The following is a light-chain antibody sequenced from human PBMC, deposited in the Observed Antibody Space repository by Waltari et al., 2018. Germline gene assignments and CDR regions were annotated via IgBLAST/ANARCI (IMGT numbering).Light chain of an antibody. Sequence: EIVLTQSPATLSLSPGERATLSCRASLRVSSCLAWYQQQPGQAPRPLVYDASNRATGIPARFSGSGSGTDFTLTISSLEPEDFAVYYCQQRSNWPPLTFGGGTKVEIK. CDR1: LRVSSC. J-gene: IGKJ4*02. CDR3: QQRSNWPPLT. V-gene: IGKV3-11*01. CDR2: DAS.